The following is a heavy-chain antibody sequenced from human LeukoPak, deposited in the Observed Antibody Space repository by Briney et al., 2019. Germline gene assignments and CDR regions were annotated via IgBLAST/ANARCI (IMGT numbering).Heavy chain of an antibody. CDR1: GTSVSSGGYY. CDR2: IHFSDNT. J-gene: IGHJ4*02. Sequence: PSQTLSLTCTVSGTSVSSGGYYWSWIRQHPGKGLEWIGNIHFSDNTYYNPSLKSRLIMSLDTSKNQVSLKLISVTAADTAVYYCTRGGLRLTLIRGIIPFDFWGLGTLVTVSS. D-gene: IGHD3-10*01. V-gene: IGHV4-31*03. CDR3: TRGGLRLTLIRGIIPFDF.